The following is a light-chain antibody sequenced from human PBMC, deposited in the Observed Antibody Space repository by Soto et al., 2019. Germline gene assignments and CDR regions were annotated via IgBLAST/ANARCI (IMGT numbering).Light chain of an antibody. V-gene: IGLV2-8*01. J-gene: IGLJ1*01. CDR3: SSYGGTTTRYI. CDR2: EVN. Sequence: QSALTQPPSASGSAGQSVTISCTGANSDIGSYNFVSWYQQLPGKAPKVIIYEVNKRPSGVPDRFSGSKSGNTASLTVSGLQAEDEADYYCSSYGGTTTRYIFGSGTKLTVL. CDR1: NSDIGSYNF.